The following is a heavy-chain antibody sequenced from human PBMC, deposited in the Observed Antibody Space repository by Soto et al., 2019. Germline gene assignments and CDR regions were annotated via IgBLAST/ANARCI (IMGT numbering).Heavy chain of an antibody. J-gene: IGHJ4*02. D-gene: IGHD1-26*01. CDR1: GYTFTRYY. CDR2: VSAYNGNT. CDR3: ARGGQWDFLCAY. Sequence: ASVKVSCKASGYTFTRYYINWVRQAPGQGLEWMGWVSAYNGNTHYEQKLKGRETLTTDTSTSTANMEQRSLRSDDPAVYFCARGGQWDFLCAYWGQGTLVTVSS. V-gene: IGHV1-18*01.